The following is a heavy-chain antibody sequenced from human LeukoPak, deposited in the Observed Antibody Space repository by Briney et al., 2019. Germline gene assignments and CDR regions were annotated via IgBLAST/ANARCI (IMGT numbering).Heavy chain of an antibody. CDR3: ASAAFYDSSGYCDY. V-gene: IGHV1-18*01. CDR1: GYTCTSYG. D-gene: IGHD3-22*01. CDR2: ISAYNGNR. J-gene: IGHJ4*02. Sequence: ASVKVSGKASGYTCTSYGISWVRQAPGQGLEWMGWISAYNGNRNYAQRLQGRVTMTTDTSRSTAYMELRSLRSDDTAVYYCASAAFYDSSGYCDYWGQGTLVTVSS.